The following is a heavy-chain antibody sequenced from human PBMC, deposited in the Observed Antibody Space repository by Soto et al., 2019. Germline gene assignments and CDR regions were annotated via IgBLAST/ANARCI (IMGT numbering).Heavy chain of an antibody. J-gene: IGHJ4*02. CDR3: AKKVNSGSGSQFFDY. V-gene: IGHV3-23*01. CDR2: FRSGGDDETT. D-gene: IGHD3-10*01. Sequence: GGSLRLSCAASGFTFSSYSMSWVRQAPGKGLEWVSGFRSGGDDETTYYADAVRGRFTISRDDSKNTLFLQMNSLRAEDTAIYYCAKKVNSGSGSQFFDYWGQGTLVTVSS. CDR1: GFTFSSYS.